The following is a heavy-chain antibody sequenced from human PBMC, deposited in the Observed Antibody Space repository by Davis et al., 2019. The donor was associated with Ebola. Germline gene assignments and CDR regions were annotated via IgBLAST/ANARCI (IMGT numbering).Heavy chain of an antibody. V-gene: IGHV4-59*08. CDR1: GGSISDSY. D-gene: IGHD3-10*01. CDR2: FFYSGHT. CDR3: ARLYYGSGSYYNWFDP. Sequence: SETLSLTCSVSGGSISDSYWSWIRQPPGKGLEWIGSFFYSGHTDSNPSLKSRLTLSMDASKKQFSLTMSSVTAADTAVYYCARLYYGSGSYYNWFDPWGQGTLVTVSS. J-gene: IGHJ5*02.